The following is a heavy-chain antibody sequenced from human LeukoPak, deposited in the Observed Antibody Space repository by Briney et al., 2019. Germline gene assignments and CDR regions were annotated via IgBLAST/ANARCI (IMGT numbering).Heavy chain of an antibody. CDR2: IYWDSSRT. CDR3: VKEMRPGGADV. CDR1: GFTQIDYG. D-gene: IGHD6-25*01. J-gene: IGHJ6*02. Sequence: GRSLRLSCAASGFTQIDYGMHWVRQVPGKGLEWVSGIYWDSSRTGYADSVKGRFSIPRDNAKNSLFLEMNSLRTEDTALYYCVKEMRPGGADVWGQGTTVTVSS. V-gene: IGHV3-9*01.